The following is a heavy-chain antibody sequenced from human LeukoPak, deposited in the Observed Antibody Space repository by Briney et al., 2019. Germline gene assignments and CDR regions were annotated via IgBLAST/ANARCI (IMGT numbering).Heavy chain of an antibody. D-gene: IGHD6-13*01. Sequence: SETLSLTCTVSGGSIRNKYWSWIRQPAGKGLEWIGRIYSSGNTNYNPSLKSRITISVDTSKNQFSLKLTSVTAADTAVYYCARSWFSTGPADYWGQGTLVTVSS. CDR1: GGSIRNKY. CDR3: ARSWFSTGPADY. V-gene: IGHV4-4*07. J-gene: IGHJ4*02. CDR2: IYSSGNT.